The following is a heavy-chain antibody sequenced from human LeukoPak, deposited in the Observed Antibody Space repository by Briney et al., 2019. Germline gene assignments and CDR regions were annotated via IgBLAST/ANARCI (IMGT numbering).Heavy chain of an antibody. CDR2: IRADGGVR. CDR1: GFTFSSSW. CDR3: ARDPLYGSGA. Sequence: GGPLSLSCAASGFTFSSSWMSWVRQAPVKGLEWVANIRADGGVRNYVDSVKGRFTISRDNAKHSLYLQMNSLRAEDTAVYYCARDPLYGSGAWGQGTLVTVSS. J-gene: IGHJ5*02. V-gene: IGHV3-7*05. D-gene: IGHD6-19*01.